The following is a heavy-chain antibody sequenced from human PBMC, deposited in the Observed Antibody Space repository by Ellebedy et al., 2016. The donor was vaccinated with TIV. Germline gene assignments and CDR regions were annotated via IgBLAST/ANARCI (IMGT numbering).Heavy chain of an antibody. D-gene: IGHD2-2*01. J-gene: IGHJ6*02. CDR2: ISSSSSYI. CDR1: GFTFSSSG. Sequence: PGGSLRLSCAASGFTFSSSGMNWVRQAPGKGLEWVSYISSSSSYIYYADSVKGRFTISRDNAKNSLYLQMNSLRGEDTAVYYCARDIVVVPADTVSDLTTKYFYYNGMDVWGQGTTVTVSS. V-gene: IGHV3-21*01. CDR3: ARDIVVVPADTVSDLTTKYFYYNGMDV.